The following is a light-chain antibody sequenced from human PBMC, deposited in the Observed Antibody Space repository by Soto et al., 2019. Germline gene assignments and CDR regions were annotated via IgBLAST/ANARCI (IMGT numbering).Light chain of an antibody. CDR1: QSISSY. CDR2: AAS. V-gene: IGKV1-39*01. Sequence: DIQMTQSPSSLSASVGDRVTITCRASQSISSYLNWYQQKPGKAPKLLIYAASSLQSGVPSRFSGRGSGTSFTLPISSLQPEDFATYLCQKSYSTPITFGPGTKVDIK. J-gene: IGKJ3*01. CDR3: QKSYSTPIT.